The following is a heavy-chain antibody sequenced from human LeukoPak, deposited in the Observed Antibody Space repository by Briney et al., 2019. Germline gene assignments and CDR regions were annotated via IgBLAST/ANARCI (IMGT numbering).Heavy chain of an antibody. V-gene: IGHV4-34*01. J-gene: IGHJ6*03. CDR1: GGSFSGYY. Sequence: PSETLSLTCAVYGGSFSGYYWTWIHQTPEKGLEWIGEMNPSGSTSYNPSLKSRVTISVGTSKNQFSLKLSSVTAADMAVYYCARGRQDVTMIVVVMTAVSYYLDVWGKGTTVTVS. CDR2: MNPSGST. CDR3: ARGRQDVTMIVVVMTAVSYYLDV. D-gene: IGHD3-22*01.